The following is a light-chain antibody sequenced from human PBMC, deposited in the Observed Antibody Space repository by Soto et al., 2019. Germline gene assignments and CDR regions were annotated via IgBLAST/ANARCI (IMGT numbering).Light chain of an antibody. V-gene: IGKV3-15*01. J-gene: IGKJ1*01. CDR1: QSFSDN. CDR3: QQYHDWPQT. CDR2: GAS. Sequence: EILMTQSPATLSVSPGERATLSCRASQSFSDNLAWYQQKPGQAPRLLIYGASTRATGIPARFSGSGSGTEFTLTISSLQSEDFAVYYCQQYHDWPQTFGQGTKVDIK.